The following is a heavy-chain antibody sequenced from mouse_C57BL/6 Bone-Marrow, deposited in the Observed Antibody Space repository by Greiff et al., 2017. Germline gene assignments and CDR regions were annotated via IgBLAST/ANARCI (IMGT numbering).Heavy chain of an antibody. V-gene: IGHV7-1*01. CDR3: ARDARRYYGSSYPFAY. CDR1: GFTFSDFY. D-gene: IGHD1-1*01. CDR2: SRNKANDYTT. J-gene: IGHJ3*01. Sequence: EVKLVESGGGLVQSGRSLRLSCATSGFTFSDFYMEWVRQAPGKGLEWIAASRNKANDYTTDYSASVKGRFIVSRDTSQSILYLQMNALRAEDTAIYYCARDARRYYGSSYPFAYWGQGTLVTVSA.